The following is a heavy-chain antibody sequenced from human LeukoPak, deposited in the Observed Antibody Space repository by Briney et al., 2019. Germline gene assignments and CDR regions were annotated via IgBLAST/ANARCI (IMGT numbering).Heavy chain of an antibody. CDR1: GFTFSSYS. J-gene: IGHJ4*02. CDR3: AREMGYYDSSGYYYELFDY. CDR2: ISSSSSYI. Sequence: GGSLRLSCAASGFTFSSYSMNWVRQAPGKGLEWVSSISSSSSYIYYADSVEGRFTISRDNAKNSLYLQMNSLRAEDTAVYYCAREMGYYDSSGYYYELFDYWGQGTLVTVSS. V-gene: IGHV3-21*01. D-gene: IGHD3-22*01.